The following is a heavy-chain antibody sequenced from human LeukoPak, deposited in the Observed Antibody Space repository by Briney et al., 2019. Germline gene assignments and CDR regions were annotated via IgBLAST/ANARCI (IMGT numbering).Heavy chain of an antibody. D-gene: IGHD3-10*01. CDR3: ATSFRAVNWFDP. Sequence: ASVKVSCKAYGYTFTNYYMHWVRQAPGQGLDYMGVINPSGGSTTYARKFQGRVTMTRDTSTSTIYMEVSSLRSEDTAVYYCATSFRAVNWFDPWGQGTLVTVSS. V-gene: IGHV1-46*01. CDR2: INPSGGST. CDR1: GYTFTNYY. J-gene: IGHJ5*02.